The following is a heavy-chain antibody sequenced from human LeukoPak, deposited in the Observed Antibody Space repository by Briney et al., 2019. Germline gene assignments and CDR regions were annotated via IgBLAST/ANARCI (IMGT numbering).Heavy chain of an antibody. V-gene: IGHV3-30*04. CDR2: ISFDGSNK. CDR3: ATLTGTTGSDDY. Sequence: PGTSLRLSCAASGLTFSISAMHWVRQAPGKGLEWVAVISFDGSNKYYADSVKGRFTVSRDNSKSTLFLQMSTLRAEDTAVYYCATLTGTTGSDDYWGQGTLVTVSS. CDR1: GLTFSISA. J-gene: IGHJ4*02. D-gene: IGHD1-20*01.